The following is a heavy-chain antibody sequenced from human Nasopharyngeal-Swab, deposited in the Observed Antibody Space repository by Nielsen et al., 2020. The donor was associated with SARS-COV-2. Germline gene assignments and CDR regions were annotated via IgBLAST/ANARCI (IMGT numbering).Heavy chain of an antibody. D-gene: IGHD1-1*01. J-gene: IGHJ3*02. Sequence: SETLSLTCSGCCGSNSKHYLSWIRQTPGKGLEWIGYIYYSGTTNYSPSLKSRVTISLDTSKTHFSLKVVSVTAADTAMYYCARVGGLGNDNKEAFDIWGQGIMVTVSS. CDR2: IYYSGTT. CDR1: CGSNSKHY. V-gene: IGHV4-59*11. CDR3: ARVGGLGNDNKEAFDI.